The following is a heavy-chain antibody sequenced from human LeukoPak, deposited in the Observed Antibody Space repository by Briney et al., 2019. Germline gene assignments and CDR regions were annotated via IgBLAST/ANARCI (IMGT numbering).Heavy chain of an antibody. Sequence: PGGSLRLSCAASGFTFNIYWMSWVRQAPGKGLEWVANIKEDGSEKYYVDSVKGQFTISRDNAKNSLYLQMNSLRAEDTALYYCAKGRWELLEGGPFDYWGQGTLVTVSS. J-gene: IGHJ4*02. CDR3: AKGRWELLEGGPFDY. CDR1: GFTFNIYW. D-gene: IGHD1-26*01. V-gene: IGHV3-7*03. CDR2: IKEDGSEK.